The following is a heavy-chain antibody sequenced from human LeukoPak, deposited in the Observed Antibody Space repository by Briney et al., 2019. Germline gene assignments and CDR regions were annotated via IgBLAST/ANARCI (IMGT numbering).Heavy chain of an antibody. D-gene: IGHD5-18*01. CDR3: AKYGYSYGPYYFDY. CDR2: IYYSGST. CDR1: GDSISGFY. J-gene: IGHJ4*02. Sequence: TSETLSLTCTVSGDSISGFYWSWIRQPPGKGLEWIGYIYYSGSTNYNPSPKSRVTISVDTSKNQFSLKLSSVTAADTAVYYCAKYGYSYGPYYFDYWGQGTLVTVSS. V-gene: IGHV4-59*08.